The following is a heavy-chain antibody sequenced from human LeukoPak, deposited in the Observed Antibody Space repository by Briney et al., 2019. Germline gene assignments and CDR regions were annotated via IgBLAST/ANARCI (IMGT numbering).Heavy chain of an antibody. CDR1: GFTVSSNY. V-gene: IGHV3-53*01. J-gene: IGHJ4*02. D-gene: IGHD5-12*01. Sequence: PGGSLRLSCAASGFTVSSNYMSWVRQAPGKGLEGVSVIYSGGSTYYADSVKGRFTISRDNSKNTLYLQMNSLRAEDTAVYYCASGKGGYDLDYWGQGTLVTVSS. CDR2: IYSGGST. CDR3: ASGKGGYDLDY.